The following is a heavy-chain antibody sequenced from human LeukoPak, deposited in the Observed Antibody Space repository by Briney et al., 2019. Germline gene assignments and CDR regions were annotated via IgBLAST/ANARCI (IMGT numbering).Heavy chain of an antibody. V-gene: IGHV3-9*01. CDR2: ISWNSGNI. J-gene: IGHJ6*02. CDR3: AKDRLATEYYYYYGMDV. CDR1: GFTFSSYW. Sequence: GGSLRLSCAASGFTFSSYWMHWVRQVPGKGLEWVSGISWNSGNIGYADSVKGRFTISRDKTKNSLYLQMNSLRAEDTALYYCAKDRLATEYYYYYGMDVWGQGTTVTVSS. D-gene: IGHD5-12*01.